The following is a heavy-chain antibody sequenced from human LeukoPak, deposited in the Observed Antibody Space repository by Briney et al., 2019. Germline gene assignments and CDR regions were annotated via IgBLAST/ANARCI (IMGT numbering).Heavy chain of an antibody. CDR3: AKGRYSYDILLFDY. D-gene: IGHD5-18*01. V-gene: IGHV3-23*01. CDR2: ISDSGGST. CDR1: GFTFSSYA. J-gene: IGHJ4*02. Sequence: PGGSLRLSCAASGFTFSSYAMSWVRQAPGKGLEWVSAISDSGGSTYYADSVKGRFTISRDNSKNTLYLQMNSLRAEDTAVYYCAKGRYSYDILLFDYWGQGTLVTVSS.